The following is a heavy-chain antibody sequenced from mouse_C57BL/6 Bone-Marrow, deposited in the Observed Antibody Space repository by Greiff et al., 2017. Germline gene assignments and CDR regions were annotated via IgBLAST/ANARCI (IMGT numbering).Heavy chain of an antibody. CDR1: GYTFTSYW. Sequence: VQLQQPGAELVRPGTSVKLSCKASGYTFTSYWMHWVKQRPGQGLEWIGVIDPSDSYTNYNQKFKGKATLTVDTSSSTAYLQLSSLTSEDSAVYYCAGTVVAHGYFDVWGTGTTVTVSS. D-gene: IGHD1-1*01. CDR2: IDPSDSYT. CDR3: AGTVVAHGYFDV. J-gene: IGHJ1*03. V-gene: IGHV1-59*01.